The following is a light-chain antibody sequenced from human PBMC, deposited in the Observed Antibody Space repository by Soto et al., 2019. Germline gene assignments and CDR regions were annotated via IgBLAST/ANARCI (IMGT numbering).Light chain of an antibody. CDR1: SSNIGNNY. J-gene: IGLJ2*01. CDR3: ETWDTSLRAVV. CDR2: DTI. Sequence: QSVLTQPPSVSAAPGEKVTISCSGSSSNIGNNYVSWYQQLPGSAPTLLIFDTIKRPSGIPDRFSGSKSGTSATLGITGLQAGDEADYYCETWDTSLRAVVFGGGTKLTVL. V-gene: IGLV1-51*01.